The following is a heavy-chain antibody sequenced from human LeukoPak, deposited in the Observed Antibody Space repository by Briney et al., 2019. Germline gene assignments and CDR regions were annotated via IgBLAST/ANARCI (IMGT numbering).Heavy chain of an antibody. J-gene: IGHJ4*02. CDR3: ARQDSKVGAYTGPYYFDY. Sequence: KPSETLSLTCTVSGGSISGYYWSWIRQPAGKGLEWIGRIYTSRTTHDNPSLKSRVTMSVDTSKNQVSLKVSSVTAADTAVYYCARQDSKVGAYTGPYYFDYWGQGTLVTVSS. CDR1: GGSISGYY. CDR2: IYTSRTT. D-gene: IGHD1-26*01. V-gene: IGHV4-4*07.